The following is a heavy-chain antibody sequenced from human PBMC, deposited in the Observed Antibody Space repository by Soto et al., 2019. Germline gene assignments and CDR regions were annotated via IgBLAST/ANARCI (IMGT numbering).Heavy chain of an antibody. Sequence: PGGSLRLSCAASGFTFSSYAMSWVRQAPGKGLEWVSAISGSGGSTYYADSVKGRFTISRDNSKNTLYLQMNSLRAEDTAVYYCAKAIAAAVYYGMDVWGQGTTVTVPS. V-gene: IGHV3-23*01. CDR2: ISGSGGST. CDR3: AKAIAAAVYYGMDV. D-gene: IGHD6-13*01. CDR1: GFTFSSYA. J-gene: IGHJ6*02.